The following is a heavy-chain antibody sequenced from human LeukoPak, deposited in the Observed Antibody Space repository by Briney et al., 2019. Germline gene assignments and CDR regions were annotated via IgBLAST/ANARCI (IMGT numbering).Heavy chain of an antibody. Sequence: GGSLRLSCAASGFTFSTYSMNWVRQTPGRGLEWISYILSSSTTIYCADSVKGRFTISRDNAKNSLYLQMNSLRAEDTAVYYCARSVGQMDYWGQGTLVTVSS. CDR3: ARSVGQMDY. V-gene: IGHV3-48*01. CDR2: ILSSSTTI. J-gene: IGHJ4*02. CDR1: GFTFSTYS.